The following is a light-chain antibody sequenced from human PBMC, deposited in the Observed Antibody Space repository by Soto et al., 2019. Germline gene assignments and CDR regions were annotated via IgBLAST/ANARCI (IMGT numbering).Light chain of an antibody. CDR3: QQYGSSPPT. Sequence: IVLTRAPGTLSLSPGERATLSCRASQSVSRYLTWYQQKHGQGPRVLIYGASSRATGIPDRFSGSGSGTDLTITTNRLEPEDFAVYYCQQYGSSPPTFGQGTKVDIK. V-gene: IGKV3-20*01. CDR2: GAS. CDR1: QSVSRY. J-gene: IGKJ1*01.